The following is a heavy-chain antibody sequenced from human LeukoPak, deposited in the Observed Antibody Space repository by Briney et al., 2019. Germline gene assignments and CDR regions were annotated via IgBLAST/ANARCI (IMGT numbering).Heavy chain of an antibody. D-gene: IGHD5-24*01. CDR2: INPISGGT. CDR1: GYTFTGYY. Sequence: ASVTVSCKASGYTFTGYYIHWVRQAPGQGLEWMGWINPISGGTNYAEKFQGRVTTTRDTSINTAYMEVTRLTSDDTAVYYCAREDGSFDYWGQGTLVIVSS. V-gene: IGHV1-2*02. J-gene: IGHJ4*02. CDR3: AREDGSFDY.